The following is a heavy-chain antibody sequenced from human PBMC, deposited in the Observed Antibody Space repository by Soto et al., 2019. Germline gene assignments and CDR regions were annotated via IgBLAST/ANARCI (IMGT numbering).Heavy chain of an antibody. CDR2: LYDVDGS. CDR3: ATWHEREHAYDV. D-gene: IGHD1-1*01. CDR1: GLTVSGKKY. Sequence: DVQLVESGGGLMQPGESLRLSCAASGLTVSGKKYVAWVRQAPGKGLEWVSALYDVDGSFYADSVKGRFTTSSDSSKTTVYLQMNGLRPDDTAVYFCATWHEREHAYDVWCQGTTVTGSS. J-gene: IGHJ3*01. V-gene: IGHV3-53*01.